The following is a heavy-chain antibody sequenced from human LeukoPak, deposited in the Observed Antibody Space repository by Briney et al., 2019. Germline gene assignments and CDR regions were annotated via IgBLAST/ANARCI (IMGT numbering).Heavy chain of an antibody. D-gene: IGHD3-16*01. CDR3: ARDLRLGELGYYYMDV. CDR1: GFTFSSYA. CDR2: ISYDGSNK. Sequence: GGSLRLSCAASGFTFSSYAMHWVRQAPGKGLEWVAVISYDGSNKYYADSVKGRFTISRDNSKNALYLQMNSLRAEDTAVYYCARDLRLGELGYYYMDVWGKGTTVTVSS. V-gene: IGHV3-30-3*01. J-gene: IGHJ6*03.